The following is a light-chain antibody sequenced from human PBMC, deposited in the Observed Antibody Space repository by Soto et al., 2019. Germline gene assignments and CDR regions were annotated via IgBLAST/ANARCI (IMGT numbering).Light chain of an antibody. J-gene: IGLJ3*02. CDR3: ASWADSVNIWV. Sequence: QSVLTQPPSASGNPGQRVTISCSGSSANLARNSVNWYQQFPGTAPKLLICKTDQRPSGVPGRFSGSKSGTSASLAITGFQSEYEGYYYCASWADSVNIWVFGGGTKLTVL. V-gene: IGLV1-44*01. CDR2: KTD. CDR1: SANLARNS.